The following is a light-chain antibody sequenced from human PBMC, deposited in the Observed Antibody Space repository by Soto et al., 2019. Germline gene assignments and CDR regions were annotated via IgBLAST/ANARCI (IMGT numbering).Light chain of an antibody. CDR3: QQYYHWPRT. CDR1: ESLSRN. J-gene: IGKJ1*01. CDR2: GAS. V-gene: IGKV3-15*01. Sequence: TQSPATLSVCPGERAALSCRASESLSRNLACDQQKPGQAPRLLIYGASTRATGIPARFRGSGSGTDFNLTITSLQSEDSAVYYCQQYYHWPRTFGQGSKADI.